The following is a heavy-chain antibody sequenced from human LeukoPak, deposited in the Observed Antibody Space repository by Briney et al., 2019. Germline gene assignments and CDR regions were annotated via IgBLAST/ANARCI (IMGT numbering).Heavy chain of an antibody. CDR1: GNSFSTSW. CDR2: IYPGDSDT. CDR3: ARGLSGSYYDGFDI. Sequence: GESLKISCRASGNSFSTSWIGWVRQMPGKGLEWMGIIYPGDSDTRYSPSFQGQVTISADKSINTAYLQWSSLKAPDTAMYYCARGLSGSYYDGFDIWGQGTMVTVSS. V-gene: IGHV5-51*01. J-gene: IGHJ3*02. D-gene: IGHD1-26*01.